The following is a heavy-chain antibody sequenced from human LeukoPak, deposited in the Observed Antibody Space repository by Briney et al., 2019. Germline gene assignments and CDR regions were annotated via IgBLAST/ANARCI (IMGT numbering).Heavy chain of an antibody. D-gene: IGHD3-10*01. CDR2: INAGNGNT. J-gene: IGHJ6*03. Sequence: ASVKVSCKASGYTFTGYYMHWVRQAHGQRLEWMGWINAGNGNTKYSQKFQGRVTITADKSTSTAYMELSSLRSEDTAVYYCARSGRIDYYGSGSYYNHYYYYYYMDVWGKGTTVTVSS. CDR1: GYTFTGYY. V-gene: IGHV1-3*01. CDR3: ARSGRIDYYGSGSYYNHYYYYYYMDV.